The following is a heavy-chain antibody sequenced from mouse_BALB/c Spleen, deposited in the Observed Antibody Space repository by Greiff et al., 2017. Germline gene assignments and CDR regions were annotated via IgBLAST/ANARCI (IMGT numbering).Heavy chain of an antibody. Sequence: VQLKQSGAELVKPGASVKLSCTASGFNIKDTYMHWVKQRPEQGLEWIGRIDPANGNTKYDPKFQGKATITADTSSNTAYLQLSSLTSEDTAVYYCARIYDYDMDYWGQGTSVTVSS. J-gene: IGHJ4*01. V-gene: IGHV14-3*02. CDR2: IDPANGNT. CDR1: GFNIKDTY. D-gene: IGHD2-4*01. CDR3: ARIYDYDMDY.